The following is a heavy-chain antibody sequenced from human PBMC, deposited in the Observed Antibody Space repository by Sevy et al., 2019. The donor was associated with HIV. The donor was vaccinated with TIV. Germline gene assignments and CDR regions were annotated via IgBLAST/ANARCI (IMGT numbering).Heavy chain of an antibody. V-gene: IGHV3-11*04. CDR2: ISSSGSTI. CDR1: GFTFSDYY. D-gene: IGHD2-21*01. J-gene: IGHJ3*02. CDR3: AGEGSIRAFDI. Sequence: LGGSLRLSCAVSGFTFSDYYMTWIRQAPGKGLEWVSYISSSGSTIYYADSVKGRFTISRDNGKNSLYLQMNSLRAEDTAVYYCAGEGSIRAFDIWGQGTMVTVSS.